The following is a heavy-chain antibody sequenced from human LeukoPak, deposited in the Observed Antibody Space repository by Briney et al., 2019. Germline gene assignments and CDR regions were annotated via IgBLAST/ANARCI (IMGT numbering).Heavy chain of an antibody. Sequence: PGRSLRLSCPTSGFTFDDFSMSWVRQAPGKGLEWVGFIRSKAYGGTLEYAASVRGRFTISRDDSKNIAYLQMNSLKTEDTAVYYCTRHCSGGHCYEEMDFWGQGTLVTVSS. CDR3: TRHCSGGHCYEEMDF. CDR2: IRSKAYGGTL. D-gene: IGHD2-15*01. V-gene: IGHV3-49*04. J-gene: IGHJ4*02. CDR1: GFTFDDFS.